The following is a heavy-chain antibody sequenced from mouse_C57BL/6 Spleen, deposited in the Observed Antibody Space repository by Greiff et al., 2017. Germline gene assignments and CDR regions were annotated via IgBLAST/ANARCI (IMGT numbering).Heavy chain of an antibody. CDR3: AGYYGSSSSYFDY. D-gene: IGHD1-1*01. Sequence: QVQLQQSGPELVKPGASVKISCKASGYAFSSSWMNWVKQRPGKGLEWIGRIYPGDGDTNYHGKFKGKATLTADKTYSTAYMQLSSLTSEYSAVYFCAGYYGSSSSYFDYWGQGTTLTVSS. V-gene: IGHV1-82*01. CDR1: GYAFSSSW. J-gene: IGHJ2*01. CDR2: IYPGDGDT.